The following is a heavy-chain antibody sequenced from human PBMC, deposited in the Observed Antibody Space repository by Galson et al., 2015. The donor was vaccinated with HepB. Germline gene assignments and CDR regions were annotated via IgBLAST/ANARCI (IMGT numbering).Heavy chain of an antibody. CDR2: IYWDDDK. V-gene: IGHV2-5*02. CDR1: GFSLSTSGVG. J-gene: IGHJ3*02. Sequence: PALVKPTQTLTLTCTFSGFSLSTSGVGVGWIRQPPGKALEWLAFIYWDDDKRYSPSLKSRLTITKDTSKNQVVLTMTNMDPVDTATYYCAHSLGLRGWFSLGTFDIWGQGTKVTVSS. CDR3: AHSLGLRGWFSLGTFDI. D-gene: IGHD6-19*01.